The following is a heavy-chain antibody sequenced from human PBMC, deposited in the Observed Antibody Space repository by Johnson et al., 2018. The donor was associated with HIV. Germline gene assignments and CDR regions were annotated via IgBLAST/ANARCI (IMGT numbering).Heavy chain of an antibody. CDR3: ARVIAVAGTYDGFDI. J-gene: IGHJ3*02. D-gene: IGHD6-19*01. CDR2: ISSTGSTI. V-gene: IGHV3-11*04. Sequence: QVQLVQSGGGLVKPGGSLRLSCVASGFTFSDYYMSWIRQAPGKGLEWVSYISSTGSTIYYADSVKGRFTISRDNAKNSLYLQMNTLRVDDTGVYYCARVIAVAGTYDGFDIWGQVTTVTVSS. CDR1: GFTFSDYY.